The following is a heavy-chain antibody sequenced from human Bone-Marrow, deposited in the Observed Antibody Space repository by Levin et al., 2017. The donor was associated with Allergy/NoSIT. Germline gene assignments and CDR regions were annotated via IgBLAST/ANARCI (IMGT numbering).Heavy chain of an antibody. CDR3: AKVGSGWFRNKLDF. V-gene: IGHV3-23*01. D-gene: IGHD6-19*01. CDR2: IRGSGAGT. CDR1: GFTFSTYA. J-gene: IGHJ4*02. Sequence: ASVKVSCAASGFTFSTYAMSWVRQAPGKGLEWPSGIRGSGAGTFYADSVKGRFNSSKDNSKNMVYLQLNSLRVEDTAVYYCAKVGSGWFRNKLDFWGQGTLVTVSS.